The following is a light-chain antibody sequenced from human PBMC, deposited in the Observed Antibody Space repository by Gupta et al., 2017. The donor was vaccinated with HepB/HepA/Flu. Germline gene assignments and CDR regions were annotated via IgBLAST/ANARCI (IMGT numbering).Light chain of an antibody. V-gene: IGKV3-11*01. J-gene: IGKJ4*01. Sequence: IVLTQSPATPSLSRGERATLSRRASQSVSSYLAWHQQTPGHAPRLLIYEASNKATGIPARFSGSGSGTDFTLTISSLAPEDFTVYYCQQRSTWPLTFGGGTKVEIK. CDR3: QQRSTWPLT. CDR2: EAS. CDR1: QSVSSY.